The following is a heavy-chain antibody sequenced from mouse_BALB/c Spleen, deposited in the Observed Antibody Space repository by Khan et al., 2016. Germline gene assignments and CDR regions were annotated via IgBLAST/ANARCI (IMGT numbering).Heavy chain of an antibody. CDR1: GYTFTNYG. V-gene: IGHV9-3-1*01. CDR2: INTYTGEP. CDR3: ARPAMTLDWYFDV. Sequence: QIQLVQSGPELKKPGETVKISCKASGYTFTNYGMNWVKQAPGKGLKWMGWINTYTGEPTYADDFKGRFAFSLETSASTAYLQINNLKNENTTTSFCARPAMTLDWYFDVWGTGTTVTVSS. J-gene: IGHJ1*03.